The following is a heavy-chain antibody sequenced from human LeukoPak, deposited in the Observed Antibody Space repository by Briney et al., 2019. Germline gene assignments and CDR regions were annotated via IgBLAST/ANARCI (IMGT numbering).Heavy chain of an antibody. CDR2: IYSSGTT. CDR3: ARGTRVGNTGYSFDY. CDR1: GASISSSGYF. Sequence: PSETLSLTCTVSGASISSSGYFWGWIRQPPGKGLEWIGNIYSSGTTYYNPSLESRLTISVDTSKNQFSLKLSSVSATDAAVYYCARGTRVGNTGYSFDYWGHGTLVTVSS. V-gene: IGHV4-39*01. J-gene: IGHJ4*01. D-gene: IGHD3-9*01.